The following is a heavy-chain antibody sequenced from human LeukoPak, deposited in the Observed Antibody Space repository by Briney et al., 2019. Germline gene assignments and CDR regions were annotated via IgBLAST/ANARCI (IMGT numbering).Heavy chain of an antibody. CDR1: GYSISSGYY. CDR3: ASSPSRDNWFDP. J-gene: IGHJ5*02. D-gene: IGHD2-2*01. V-gene: IGHV4-38-2*01. CDR2: IYHSGST. Sequence: SETLSLTRAVSGYSISSGYYWGWIRQPPGKGLEWIGSIYHSGSTYYNPSLKSRVTISVDTSKNQFSLKLSSVTAADTAVYYCASSPSRDNWFDPWGQGTLVTVSS.